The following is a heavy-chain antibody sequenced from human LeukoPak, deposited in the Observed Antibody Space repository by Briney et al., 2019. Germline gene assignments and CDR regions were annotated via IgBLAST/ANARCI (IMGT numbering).Heavy chain of an antibody. CDR1: GFTFSSYG. V-gene: IGHV3-30*02. CDR2: IPYDGTNK. Sequence: GGSLRLSCAASGFTFSSYGMHWVRQAPGKGLEWVAFIPYDGTNKYYADSVKGRFSISRDNSKNTLYPQMNSLRAEDTAVYYCAKEDGRSGWSLDLWGRGTLVTVSS. D-gene: IGHD6-19*01. CDR3: AKEDGRSGWSLDL. J-gene: IGHJ2*01.